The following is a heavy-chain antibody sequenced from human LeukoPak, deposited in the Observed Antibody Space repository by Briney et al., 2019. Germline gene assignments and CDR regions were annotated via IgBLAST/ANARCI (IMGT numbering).Heavy chain of an antibody. CDR1: GGSISSGGYS. D-gene: IGHD2-15*01. V-gene: IGHV4-30-2*01. Sequence: PSQTLSLTCAVSGGSISSGGYSWSWIRRPPGKGLEWIGYIYHSGSTYYNPSLKSRVTISVDRSKNQFSLRLSSVTAADTAVYYCASYCSGGSCYPNDAFDIWGQGTMVTVSS. J-gene: IGHJ3*02. CDR3: ASYCSGGSCYPNDAFDI. CDR2: IYHSGST.